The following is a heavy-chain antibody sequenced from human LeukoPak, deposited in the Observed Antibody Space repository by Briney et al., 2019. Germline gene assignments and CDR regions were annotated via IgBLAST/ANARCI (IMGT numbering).Heavy chain of an antibody. J-gene: IGHJ4*02. D-gene: IGHD3-3*01. Sequence: PGWSVRLSCAASGFTFSSYGVHGVRQAPGKGLEWVAVISYDGSNKYYADSVKGRFTISRDNSKNTLYLQMNSLRGEDTAVYYCAKVGTSEWDYWGQGTLVTVSS. CDR2: ISYDGSNK. CDR3: AKVGTSEWDY. CDR1: GFTFSSYG. V-gene: IGHV3-30*18.